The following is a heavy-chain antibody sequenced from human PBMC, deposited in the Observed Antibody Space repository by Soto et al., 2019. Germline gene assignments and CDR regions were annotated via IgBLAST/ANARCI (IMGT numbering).Heavy chain of an antibody. CDR3: ASMSRFDGYLIDY. CDR2: MYNTGST. J-gene: IGHJ4*02. V-gene: IGHV4-59*01. Sequence: SETLSLTCTVSGGSISGYYWSWIRQPPGKGLEWIGYMYNTGSTVYNPSFKSRVTISVDTSKNQFSLKLSSVTAADTAVYYCASMSRFDGYLIDYWGQGTLVTVSS. D-gene: IGHD5-12*01. CDR1: GGSISGYY.